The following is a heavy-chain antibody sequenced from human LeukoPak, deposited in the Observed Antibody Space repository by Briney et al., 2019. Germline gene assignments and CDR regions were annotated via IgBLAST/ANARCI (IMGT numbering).Heavy chain of an antibody. V-gene: IGHV4-39*01. CDR1: GGSISSSSYY. D-gene: IGHD3-3*01. CDR2: IYYSGST. Sequence: SETLSLTCTVSGGSISSSSYYWGWIRQPPGKGLEWIGSIYYSGSTYYNPSLKSRVTISVDTSKNQFSLKLSSVTAADTAVYYCARRSAYYDFWSGYSTFDYWGQGTLVTVSS. J-gene: IGHJ4*02. CDR3: ARRSAYYDFWSGYSTFDY.